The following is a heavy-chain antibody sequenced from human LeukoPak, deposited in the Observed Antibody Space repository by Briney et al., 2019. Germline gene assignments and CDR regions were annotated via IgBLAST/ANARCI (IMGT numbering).Heavy chain of an antibody. D-gene: IGHD2-2*02. V-gene: IGHV5-51*01. CDR2: IYPGDSDT. CDR1: GYSFTSYW. J-gene: IGHJ5*02. CDR3: ARQGCSSATCYINWFDP. Sequence: GESLKISCKGSGYSFTSYWIGWVRQMPGKGLEWMGIIYPGDSDTRYSPSFQGQVTISADKSISTAYLQWSSLKASDTAMYYCARQGCSSATCYINWFDPWAREPWSPSPQ.